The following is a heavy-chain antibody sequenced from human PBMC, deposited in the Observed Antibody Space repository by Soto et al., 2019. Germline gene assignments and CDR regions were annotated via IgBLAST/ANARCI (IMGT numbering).Heavy chain of an antibody. CDR2: MNPNSGNT. CDR3: ARGDYSIYYYYGMDV. V-gene: IGHV1-8*01. J-gene: IGHJ6*02. Sequence: ASVKVSCKASGYTFTSYDINWERQATGQGLEWMGWMNPNSGNTGYAQKFQGRVTMTRNTSISTAYMELSSLRSEDTAVYYRARGDYSIYYYYGMDVWGQGTTVTVSS. CDR1: GYTFTSYD. D-gene: IGHD4-4*01.